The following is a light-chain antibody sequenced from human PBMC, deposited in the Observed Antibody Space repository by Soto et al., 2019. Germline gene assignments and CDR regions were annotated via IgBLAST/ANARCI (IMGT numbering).Light chain of an antibody. CDR2: GAS. V-gene: IGKV3-20*01. CDR3: QQYGSSPQT. CDR1: QSVNSR. J-gene: IGKJ1*01. Sequence: EILLTQAPGTLSLSPGEGATLACRASQSVNSRLAWYQQKPGQAPRVLISGASNRATGIPDRFSGSGSGTDFTLTISRLEPEDFALYYCQQYGSSPQTFGQGTKVDIK.